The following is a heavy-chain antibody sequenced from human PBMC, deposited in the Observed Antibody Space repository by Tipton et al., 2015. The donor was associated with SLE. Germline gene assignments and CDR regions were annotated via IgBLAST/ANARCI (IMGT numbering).Heavy chain of an antibody. Sequence: SLRLSCAASGFTFGDFAMHWVRQAPGKGLEWVSGISWHSGNIGYADSVKGRFTISRDNAKNSLYLQMDSLRTDDTALYYCAKDRYSGSFYYFDDWGQGTLVTVSS. V-gene: IGHV3-9*01. D-gene: IGHD1-26*01. CDR1: GFTFGDFA. J-gene: IGHJ4*02. CDR2: ISWHSGNI. CDR3: AKDRYSGSFYYFDD.